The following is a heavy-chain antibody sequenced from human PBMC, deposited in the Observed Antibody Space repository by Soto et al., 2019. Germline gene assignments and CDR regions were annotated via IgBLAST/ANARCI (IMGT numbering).Heavy chain of an antibody. J-gene: IGHJ6*02. Sequence: QVQLVESGGGVVQPGRSLRLSCAASGFTFSSYGMHWVRQAPGKGLEWVAVISYDGSNKYYADSVKGRFTISRDNSKNSLYLQMNCLRAEDTVVYYCAKDIIRGYSYGYDYYYYGMDVWGQGTTVTVSS. CDR3: AKDIIRGYSYGYDYYYYGMDV. D-gene: IGHD5-18*01. V-gene: IGHV3-30*18. CDR2: ISYDGSNK. CDR1: GFTFSSYG.